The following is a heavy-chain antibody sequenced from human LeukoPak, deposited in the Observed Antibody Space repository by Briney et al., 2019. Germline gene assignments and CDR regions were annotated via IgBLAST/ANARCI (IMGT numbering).Heavy chain of an antibody. CDR2: IYYSGST. CDR3: ARSMVRGVIFK. CDR1: GGSISSYY. J-gene: IGHJ4*02. V-gene: IGHV4-59*01. D-gene: IGHD3-10*01. Sequence: SETLSLTCTVSGGSISSYYWSWIPQPPGKGLEWIGYIYYSGSTNYNPSLKSRVTISVDTSKNQFSLKLSSVTAADTAVYYCARSMVRGVIFKWGQGTLVTVSS.